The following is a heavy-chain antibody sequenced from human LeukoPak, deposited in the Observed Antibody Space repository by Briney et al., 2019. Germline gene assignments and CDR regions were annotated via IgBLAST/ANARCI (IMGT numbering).Heavy chain of an antibody. CDR2: IYYSGST. V-gene: IGHV4-59*08. CDR1: GGSISSYY. Sequence: SETLSLTCTVSGGSISSYYWSWIRQPPGKGLEWIGYIYYSGSTNYNPSLKSRVTISVDTSKNQFSLKLSSVTAADTAVYYCARHGPNLAPKYYFDYWGQGTLVTVSS. D-gene: IGHD3-3*02. J-gene: IGHJ4*02. CDR3: ARHGPNLAPKYYFDY.